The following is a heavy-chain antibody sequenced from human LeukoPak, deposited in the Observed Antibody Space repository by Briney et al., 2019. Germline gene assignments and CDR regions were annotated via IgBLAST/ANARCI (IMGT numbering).Heavy chain of an antibody. Sequence: PGGSLRLSCAASGFTFSSYEMNWVRQAPGKGLEWVSYISSSGSTIYYADSVKGRFTISRDNAKNSLYLQMNSLRAEDTAVYYCARDSEWWATTVTPFDYWGQGTLVTVSS. CDR2: ISSSGSTI. CDR1: GFTFSSYE. J-gene: IGHJ4*02. CDR3: ARDSEWWATTVTPFDY. D-gene: IGHD4-17*01. V-gene: IGHV3-48*03.